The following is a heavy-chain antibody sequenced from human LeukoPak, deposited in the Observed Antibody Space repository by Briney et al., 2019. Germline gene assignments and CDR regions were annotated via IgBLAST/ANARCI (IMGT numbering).Heavy chain of an antibody. V-gene: IGHV3-21*01. D-gene: IGHD3-3*01. CDR1: GFTFSSYC. J-gene: IGHJ4*02. CDR2: ISGSSYYI. CDR3: ARDSSKSRFLEWLSHFDY. Sequence: PGGSLRLSCAASGFTFSSYCMNWVRQAPGKGLEWVSSISGSSYYIYYADSVKGRFTISRDNAKNSLCLQMNSLRAEDTAVYYCARDSSKSRFLEWLSHFDYWGQGTLVTVSS.